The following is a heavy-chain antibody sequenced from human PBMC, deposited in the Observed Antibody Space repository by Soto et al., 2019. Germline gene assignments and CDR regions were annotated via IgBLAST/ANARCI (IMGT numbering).Heavy chain of an antibody. J-gene: IGHJ5*02. CDR2: IYYSGST. CDR1: GGSISSGGYY. D-gene: IGHD4-17*01. V-gene: IGHV4-31*03. Sequence: ASETLSLTCTVSGGSISSGGYYWSWIRQHPGKGLEWIGYIYYSGSTYYNPSLKSRVTISVDTSKNQFSLKLSSVTAADTAVYYCARLEGTVTDNWFDPWGQGTLVTVSS. CDR3: ARLEGTVTDNWFDP.